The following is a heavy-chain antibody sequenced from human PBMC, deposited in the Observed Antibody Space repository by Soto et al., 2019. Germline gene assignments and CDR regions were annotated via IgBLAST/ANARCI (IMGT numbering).Heavy chain of an antibody. CDR2: IGIGSSTK. J-gene: IGHJ3*01. V-gene: IGHV3-48*01. CDR1: GFTFRNYG. CDR3: ARDQLYYNDISGRPLNAFDV. D-gene: IGHD3-22*01. Sequence: EADLVESGGGLVQSGGSLRLSCAASGFTFRNYGMNWVRQAPGKGLEWVSYIGIGSSTKYYADSVKGRFTISRDNAKNSLYLQMNSLRAEDTAVYYCARDQLYYNDISGRPLNAFDVWGQGTMVTVSS.